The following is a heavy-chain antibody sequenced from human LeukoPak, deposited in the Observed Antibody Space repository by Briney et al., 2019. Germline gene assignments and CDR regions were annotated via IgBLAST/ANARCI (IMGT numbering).Heavy chain of an antibody. CDR3: ATKSPYYYGMDV. CDR1: GFTFSSYG. J-gene: IGHJ6*04. V-gene: IGHV3-33*01. Sequence: GRSLRLSCAASGFTFSSYGMHWVRQAPGKGLEWVAVIWYDGSNKYYADSMKGRFTISRDNSKNTLYLQMNSLRAEDTAVYYCATKSPYYYGMDVWGKGTTVTVSS. CDR2: IWYDGSNK.